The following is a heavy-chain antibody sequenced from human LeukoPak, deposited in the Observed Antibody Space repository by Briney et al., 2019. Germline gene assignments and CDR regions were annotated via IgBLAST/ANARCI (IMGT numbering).Heavy chain of an antibody. D-gene: IGHD6-19*01. J-gene: IGHJ4*02. V-gene: IGHV6-1*01. Sequence: SQTLSLTCAISGDSVSSNSAAWHWISHSPSRGLEWLGRTFYRSKWYNDYAISVKSRITINPDTSKNQFSLQLNSVPPEDTAVYFCARIAVAATPVWGQVTLVTVSS. CDR2: TFYRSKWYN. CDR3: ARIAVAATPV. CDR1: GDSVSSNSAA.